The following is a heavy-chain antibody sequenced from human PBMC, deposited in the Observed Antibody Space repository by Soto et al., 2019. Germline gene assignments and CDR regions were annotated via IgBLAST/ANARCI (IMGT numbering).Heavy chain of an antibody. D-gene: IGHD1-20*01. CDR2: INHSGST. CDR3: ARLGGTGIRIYYYYYGMDV. V-gene: IGHV4-39*07. CDR1: GGSISSGGYY. J-gene: IGHJ6*02. Sequence: SETLSLTCTVSGGSISSGGYYWSWIRQPPGKGLEWIGEINHSGSTNYNPSLKSRVTISVDTSKNQFSLKLSSVTAADTAVYYCARLGGTGIRIYYYYYGMDVWGQGTTVTVSS.